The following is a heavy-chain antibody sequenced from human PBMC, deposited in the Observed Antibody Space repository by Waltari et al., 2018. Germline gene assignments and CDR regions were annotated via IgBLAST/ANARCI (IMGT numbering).Heavy chain of an antibody. CDR3: ATYIGASVGTAAFDV. V-gene: IGHV4-39*01. CDR1: GGSITSNRHY. Sequence: QLQLQESGPGLVKPSETLSLTCAVSGGSITSNRHYWGWIRQPPGQGLEWIGTISYTGATYTSPSLKSRGTISRDTSKNQLSLTLGSVTAADTALYYCATYIGASVGTAAFDVWGQGTMVTVSS. D-gene: IGHD5-12*01. J-gene: IGHJ3*01. CDR2: ISYTGAT.